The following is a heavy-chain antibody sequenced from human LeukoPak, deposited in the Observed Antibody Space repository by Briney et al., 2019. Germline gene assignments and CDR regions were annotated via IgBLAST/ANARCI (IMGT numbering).Heavy chain of an antibody. CDR3: VRRCSSTSCYRRGDY. D-gene: IGHD2-2*01. J-gene: IGHJ4*02. CDR2: ISYSGST. CDR1: AGSMSRSDYD. V-gene: IGHV4-39*01. Sequence: PSETLSLTCTIYAGSMSRSDYDWGWIRQPPGKGLEWIGSISYSGSTSYNPSLKSRVTISVDMFKNQFSLKLTSVTAADTALYYCVRRCSSTSCYRRGDYWGQGTLVTVSS.